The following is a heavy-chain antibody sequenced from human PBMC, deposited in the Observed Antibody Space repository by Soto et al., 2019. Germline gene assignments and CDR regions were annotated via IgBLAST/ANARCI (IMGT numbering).Heavy chain of an antibody. J-gene: IGHJ4*02. CDR1: GFTFSRQA. CDR3: ATGFLGLCTGANCPLDY. D-gene: IGHD2-8*02. Sequence: QVQLVESGGGVVQPERSLRLSCAASGFTFSRQAMHWVRQAPGRGLEWVAVIWYHGIDKYYADSVKGRFTISRDNSKNTAYLQMNSLRGEDTAVYYCATGFLGLCTGANCPLDYWGQGTLVTVSS. CDR2: IWYHGIDK. V-gene: IGHV3-33*01.